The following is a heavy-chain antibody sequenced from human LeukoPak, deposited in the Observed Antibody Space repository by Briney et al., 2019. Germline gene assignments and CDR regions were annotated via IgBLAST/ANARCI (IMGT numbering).Heavy chain of an antibody. V-gene: IGHV1-18*01. CDR2: ISAYNGNT. Sequence: ASVKVSCKAPGYTFTSYAMNWVRQAPGQGLEWMGWISAYNGNTNYAQKLQGRVTMTTDTSTSTAYMELRSLRSDDTAVYYCARDPGGSYSAFDIWGQGTMVTVSS. D-gene: IGHD1-26*01. CDR1: GYTFTSYA. CDR3: ARDPGGSYSAFDI. J-gene: IGHJ3*02.